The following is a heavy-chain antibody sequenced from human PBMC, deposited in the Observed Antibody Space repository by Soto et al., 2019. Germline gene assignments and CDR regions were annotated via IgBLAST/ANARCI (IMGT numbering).Heavy chain of an antibody. J-gene: IGHJ4*02. V-gene: IGHV3-23*01. CDR1: GFTFRSYA. CDR3: AKVGIAATYYFDY. D-gene: IGHD6-13*01. Sequence: GGSLRLSCAASGFTFRSYAMTWVRQGPGKGLEYLSAISGSGATTYYPDSVKGRFTISRDNSKNTLYLQMNSLRAEDTAVYYCAKVGIAATYYFDYWGQGTLVTVSS. CDR2: ISGSGATT.